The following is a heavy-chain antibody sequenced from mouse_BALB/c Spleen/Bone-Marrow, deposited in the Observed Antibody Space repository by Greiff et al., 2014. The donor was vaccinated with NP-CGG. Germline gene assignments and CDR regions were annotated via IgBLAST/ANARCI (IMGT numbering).Heavy chain of an antibody. Sequence: VQLQQPGAELVRSGASVKLSCTASGFNIKDYYMHWVKQRPEQGLEWIGWIDPENGDTXXXXXXXGXXTMTADTSSNTAYLQLSSLTSEDTAVYYCNRYDWYFDVWGAGTTVTVSS. CDR2: IDPENGDT. CDR3: NRYDWYFDV. J-gene: IGHJ1*01. CDR1: GFNIKDYY. V-gene: IGHV14-4*02. D-gene: IGHD2-14*01.